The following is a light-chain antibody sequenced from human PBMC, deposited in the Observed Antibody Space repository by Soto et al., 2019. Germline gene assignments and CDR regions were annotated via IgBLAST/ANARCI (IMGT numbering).Light chain of an antibody. J-gene: IGLJ2*01. CDR3: SSYERKDKTL. Sequence: CGLAPPPSPARPPCQAVSIAFHRPSIDIGGFDFVSWYQQYPGKAPKLLIYDVFKRPPGVHDRFSASKSGNTASLTVSWLRFDDDAFYYFSSYERKDKTLFGGGTK. CDR1: SIDIGGFDF. V-gene: IGLV2-8*02. CDR2: DVF.